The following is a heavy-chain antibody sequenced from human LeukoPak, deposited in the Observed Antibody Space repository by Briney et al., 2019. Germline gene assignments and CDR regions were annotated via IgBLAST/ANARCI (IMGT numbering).Heavy chain of an antibody. CDR1: GGSISSYY. D-gene: IGHD4-11*01. CDR3: ARRDYNNYGRWFDP. J-gene: IGHJ5*02. V-gene: IGHV4-59*08. CDR2: IYDSGST. Sequence: PSETLSLTCSVSGGSISSYYWSWIRQTPGKGLECIGYIYDSGSTKYNPSLGSRVTISADTSKHQITLKLRSVTAADTAVYYCARRDYNNYGRWFDPWGQGTLVTVSS.